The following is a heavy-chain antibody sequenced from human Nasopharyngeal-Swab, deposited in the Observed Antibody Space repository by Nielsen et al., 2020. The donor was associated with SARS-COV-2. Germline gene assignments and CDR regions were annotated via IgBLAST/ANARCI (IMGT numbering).Heavy chain of an antibody. CDR3: ARHGMGDCGGDCLSDAFDI. J-gene: IGHJ3*02. Sequence: GESLKISCKGSGYSFTSYWISWVRQMPGKGPEWMGRIDPSDSYTNYSPSFQGHVTISADKSISTAYLQWSSLKASDTAMYYCARHGMGDCGGDCLSDAFDIWGQGTMVTVSS. CDR2: IDPSDSYT. D-gene: IGHD2-21*02. V-gene: IGHV5-10-1*01. CDR1: GYSFTSYW.